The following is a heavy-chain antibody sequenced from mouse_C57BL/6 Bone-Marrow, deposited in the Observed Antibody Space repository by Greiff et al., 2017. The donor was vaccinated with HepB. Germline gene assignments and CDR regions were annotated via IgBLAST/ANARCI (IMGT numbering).Heavy chain of an antibody. V-gene: IGHV14-4*01. D-gene: IGHD1-1*01. CDR3: TTSIYYYGSYWYFDV. CDR2: IDPENGDT. Sequence: VQLQQSGAELVRPGASVKLSCTASGFNIKDDYMHWVKQRPEQGLEWIGWIDPENGDTEYASKFQGKATITADTSSNTAYLQLSSLTSEDTAVYYCTTSIYYYGSYWYFDVWGTGTTVTVSS. CDR1: GFNIKDDY. J-gene: IGHJ1*03.